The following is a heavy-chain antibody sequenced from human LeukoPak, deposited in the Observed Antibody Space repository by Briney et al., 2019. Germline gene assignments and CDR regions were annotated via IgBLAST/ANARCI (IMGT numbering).Heavy chain of an antibody. CDR3: VRKDGDH. V-gene: IGHV4-4*07. CDR2: VYNSGST. CDR1: GASISSYF. J-gene: IGHJ4*01. Sequence: SETLSLTCTVSGASISSYFWSWIRQPAGKGLEWIGRVYNSGSTNYNPSLKSRVTMSLDTSENQLYLNLRYVTAADTAIYYCVRKDGDHWGQGTLVTVSS.